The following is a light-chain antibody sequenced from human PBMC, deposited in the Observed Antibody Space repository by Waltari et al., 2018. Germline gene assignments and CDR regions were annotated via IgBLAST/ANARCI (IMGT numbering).Light chain of an antibody. CDR2: DVS. V-gene: IGLV2-14*03. Sequence: QSALTQPASVSGSPGQSITISCTGTSSAIGGYNYVSWYQQHPGKVPKLIIYDVSNRPSGVSNRFSGSKSANTASLTISGLQAEDEADYYCSSYTSINTLVFGGGTKLTVL. J-gene: IGLJ2*01. CDR3: SSYTSINTLV. CDR1: SSAIGGYNY.